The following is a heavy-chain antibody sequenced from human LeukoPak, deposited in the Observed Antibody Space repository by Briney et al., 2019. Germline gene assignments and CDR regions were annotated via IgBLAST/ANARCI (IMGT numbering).Heavy chain of an antibody. Sequence: PGGSLRLSCAASGLTLSNNAMKWVRQAPGKGLEWVSTISGPGGSTYYGDSVKGRFTTSRDNSKNTVYLQMNSLRADDTAIYYCAKGDYGYYYYMDVWGKGTTVTVSS. V-gene: IGHV3-23*01. D-gene: IGHD4-17*01. CDR3: AKGDYGYYYYMDV. CDR2: ISGPGGST. CDR1: GLTLSNNA. J-gene: IGHJ6*03.